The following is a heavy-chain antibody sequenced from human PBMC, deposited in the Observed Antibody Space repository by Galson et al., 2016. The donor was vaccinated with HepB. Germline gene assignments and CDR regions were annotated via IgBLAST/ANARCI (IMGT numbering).Heavy chain of an antibody. CDR1: GYYFARYL. J-gene: IGHJ4*02. CDR2: TNPSDSAN. Sequence: QSGAAVKKPGESPTLSCKGSGYYFARYLISWVRQMPGKGREWMRITNPSDSANAYSPAFHGQGTISAEESTSAAAHQWNSLQSSDTAVCYCARTPVSGYFDYWGQGTLVTVSS. V-gene: IGHV5-51*01. CDR3: ARTPVSGYFDY.